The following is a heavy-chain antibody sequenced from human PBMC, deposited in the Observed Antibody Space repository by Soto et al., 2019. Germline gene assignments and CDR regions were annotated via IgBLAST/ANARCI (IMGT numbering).Heavy chain of an antibody. CDR1: GGSISSYY. V-gene: IGHV4-59*01. CDR3: ARASARPYYYDSSGYLDY. Sequence: LYLTCTLSGGSISSYYWSWIRKPTGKGLEWIGYIYYSGSTNYNPSLKSRVTISVDTSKNQFSLKLSSVTAADTAVYYCARASARPYYYDSSGYLDYWGQGTLVTVSS. D-gene: IGHD3-22*01. CDR2: IYYSGST. J-gene: IGHJ4*02.